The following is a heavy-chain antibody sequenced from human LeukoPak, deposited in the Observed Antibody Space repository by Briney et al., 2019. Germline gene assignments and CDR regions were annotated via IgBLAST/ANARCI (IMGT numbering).Heavy chain of an antibody. D-gene: IGHD1-26*01. J-gene: IGHJ5*01. CDR3: ARAPVQDLSFVGWFDS. CDR2: ISASGNT. CDR1: GGSMTTDS. Sequence: PSETLSLTSTVSGGSMTTDSWNWIRLPAGKGLEWIGRISASGNTNYNPSLFTRVAMSIDTSENQFSLKLNSVTAADTAVYFCARAPVQDLSFVGWFDSWGQGTLVIVSS. V-gene: IGHV4-4*07.